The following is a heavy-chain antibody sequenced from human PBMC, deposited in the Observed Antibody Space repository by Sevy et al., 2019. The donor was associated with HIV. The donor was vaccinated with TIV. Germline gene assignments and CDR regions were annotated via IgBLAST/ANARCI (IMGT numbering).Heavy chain of an antibody. CDR1: GFTFSSSW. D-gene: IGHD3-16*01. CDR2: IKNDGTEK. V-gene: IGHV3-7*01. Sequence: GGSLRLSCAASGFTFSSSWMAWVRQTPGKGLEWVATIKNDGTEKYYVDSVKGRHNISRDNANNSLYLQMNRLRADDTAIYYCARDPGWGAIDYWGQGILVTVSS. J-gene: IGHJ4*02. CDR3: ARDPGWGAIDY.